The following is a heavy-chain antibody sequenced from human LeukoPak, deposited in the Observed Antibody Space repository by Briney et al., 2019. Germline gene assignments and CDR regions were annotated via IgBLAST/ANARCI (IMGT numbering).Heavy chain of an antibody. D-gene: IGHD1-7*01. V-gene: IGHV3-7*01. CDR1: GFTFSNHW. J-gene: IGHJ4*02. CDR3: ARLMGTVTTYDY. CDR2: ITPDGSGD. Sequence: GGSLRLSCAASGFTFSNHWMSWVRQAPGKGLEWVASITPDGSGDYYMDSVKGRFTISRDNAENSLHLQMNSLGAEDTAVYYCARLMGTVTTYDYWGQGTLVTVSS.